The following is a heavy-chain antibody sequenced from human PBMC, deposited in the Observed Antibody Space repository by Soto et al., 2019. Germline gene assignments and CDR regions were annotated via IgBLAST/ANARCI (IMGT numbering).Heavy chain of an antibody. CDR3: ARDKVGYYDSSGYYRVSVPPDYYYGMDV. J-gene: IGHJ6*02. V-gene: IGHV1-69*01. D-gene: IGHD3-22*01. CDR2: IIPILGTA. CDR1: GGTFSSYA. Sequence: QVQLVQSGAEVKKPGSSVKVSCKASGGTFSSYAISWVRQAPGQGLEWMGGIIPILGTANYAQKFQGRVTMTADESTSTASMELSSLRSEDTAVYYCARDKVGYYDSSGYYRVSVPPDYYYGMDVWGQGTTVTVSS.